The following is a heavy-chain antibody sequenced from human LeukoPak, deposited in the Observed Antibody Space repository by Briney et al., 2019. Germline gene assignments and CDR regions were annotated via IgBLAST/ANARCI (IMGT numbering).Heavy chain of an antibody. J-gene: IGHJ4*02. D-gene: IGHD3-22*01. CDR2: IYYSGST. V-gene: IGHV4-31*03. CDR3: ARNKRDYYYDSSGYYYLDY. CDR1: GGSISSSSYY. Sequence: SETLSLTCTVSGGSISSSSYYWSWIRQHPGKGLEWIGYIYYSGSTYYNPSLKSRVTISVDTSKNQFSLKLSSVTAADTAVYYCARNKRDYYYDSSGYYYLDYWGQGTLVTVSS.